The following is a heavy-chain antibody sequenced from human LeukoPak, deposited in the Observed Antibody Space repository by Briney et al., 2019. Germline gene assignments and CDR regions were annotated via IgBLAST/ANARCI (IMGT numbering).Heavy chain of an antibody. CDR3: ASSPRVDTAMVLFDP. V-gene: IGHV4-59*01. J-gene: IGHJ5*02. D-gene: IGHD5-18*01. CDR2: IYYSGST. Sequence: KPSETLSLTCTVSGGSISSYYWSWIRQPPGKGLEWIGYIYYSGSTNYNPSLKSRVTKSVDTSKNQFSLKLSSVTAADTAVYYCASSPRVDTAMVLFDPWGQGTLVTVSS. CDR1: GGSISSYY.